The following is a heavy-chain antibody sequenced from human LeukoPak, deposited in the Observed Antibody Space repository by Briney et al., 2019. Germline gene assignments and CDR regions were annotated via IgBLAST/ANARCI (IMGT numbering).Heavy chain of an antibody. CDR2: IYTSGST. V-gene: IGHV4-4*07. D-gene: IGHD2-2*01. CDR3: AREGVPAAIRFSWFDP. Sequence: SETLSLTCTVSGGSISSYYWSWIRQPAGKGLEWIGRIYTSGSTNYNPSLKSRVTMSVDTSKNQFSLKLSSVTAADTAVYYCAREGVPAAIRFSWFDPWGQGTLVTVSS. J-gene: IGHJ5*02. CDR1: GGSISSYY.